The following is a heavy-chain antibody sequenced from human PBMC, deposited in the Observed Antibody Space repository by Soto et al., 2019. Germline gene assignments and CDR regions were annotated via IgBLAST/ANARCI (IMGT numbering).Heavy chain of an antibody. CDR2: MNPKSGQT. Sequence: GASVKVSCKASGYSFSSYDINWVRQASGQGLEWMGWMNPKSGQTGYAPRFQGRVTMTGNTSINTAYMELSSLRSEDTAVYYCARDIGPAPDWFGPWGQGTLVTVSS. J-gene: IGHJ5*02. CDR3: ARDIGPAPDWFGP. D-gene: IGHD2-2*01. V-gene: IGHV1-8*01. CDR1: GYSFSSYD.